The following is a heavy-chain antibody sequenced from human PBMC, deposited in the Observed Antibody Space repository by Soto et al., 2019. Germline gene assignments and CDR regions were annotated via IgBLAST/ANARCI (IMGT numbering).Heavy chain of an antibody. Sequence: GASVKVSCKASGGTFSSYAISWVRQAPGQGLEWMGGIIPIFGTANYAQKFQGRVTITADESTSTAYMELSSLRSEDTAVYYCARGRYSGYDPPSNCGMDVWGQGTTVTVSS. CDR1: GGTFSSYA. CDR2: IIPIFGTA. D-gene: IGHD5-12*01. V-gene: IGHV1-69*13. J-gene: IGHJ6*02. CDR3: ARGRYSGYDPPSNCGMDV.